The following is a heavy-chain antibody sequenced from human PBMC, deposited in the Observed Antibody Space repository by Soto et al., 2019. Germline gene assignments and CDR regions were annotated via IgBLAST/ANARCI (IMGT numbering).Heavy chain of an antibody. CDR2: IYSGGST. D-gene: IGHD6-19*01. CDR1: GFTVTSNY. V-gene: IGHV3-66*01. CDR3: AREGRDSGCLDY. Sequence: EVQLVKSGGGLVQPGGSLRLSCAASGFTVTSNYMKWVRQAPGKGLEWVSVIYSGGSTYYADSVKGRFTISRDSSKNTVYFQMNILRDEDTAVYYCAREGRDSGCLDYWGQGTLVTVAS. J-gene: IGHJ4*02.